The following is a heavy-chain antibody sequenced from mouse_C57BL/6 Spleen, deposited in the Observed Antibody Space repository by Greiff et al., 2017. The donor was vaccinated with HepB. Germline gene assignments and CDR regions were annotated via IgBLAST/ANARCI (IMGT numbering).Heavy chain of an antibody. CDR2: ISSGSSTI. J-gene: IGHJ1*03. CDR1: GFTFSDYG. D-gene: IGHD1-1*02. Sequence: EVKVEESGGGLVKPGGSLKLSCAASGFTFSDYGMRWVRQAPEKGLEWVAYISSGSSTIYYADTVKGRFTISRDNAKNTLFLQMTSLRSEDTAMHYCARGDGDWYFDVWGTGTTVTV. V-gene: IGHV5-17*01. CDR3: ARGDGDWYFDV.